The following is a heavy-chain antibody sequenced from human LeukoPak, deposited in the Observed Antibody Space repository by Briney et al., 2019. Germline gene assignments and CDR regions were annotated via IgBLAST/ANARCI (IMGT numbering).Heavy chain of an antibody. Sequence: SETLSLTCTVSGGSISSSSYYWGWIRQPPGKGLEWIGSIYYTANTHYDSSLKSRVTISVDTSKNQFSLKLSSVTAADSAVYYCARRDHYDSSGYFDYWGQGTLVTVSS. D-gene: IGHD3-22*01. CDR2: IYYTANT. J-gene: IGHJ4*02. V-gene: IGHV4-39*01. CDR3: ARRDHYDSSGYFDY. CDR1: GGSISSSSYY.